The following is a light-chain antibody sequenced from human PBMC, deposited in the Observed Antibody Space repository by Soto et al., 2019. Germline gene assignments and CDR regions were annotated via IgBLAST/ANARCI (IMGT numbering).Light chain of an antibody. Sequence: QSALTQPASVSGSPGQSITISCTGTSSDVGAYNYVSWYQQHPGKAPKLMIYEVSNRPSGVSNRFSDSKSGNTASLTLSGLQAEEEVDYYCRSYTSGSTWVFGGGTKLTVL. V-gene: IGLV2-14*01. CDR2: EVS. J-gene: IGLJ3*02. CDR3: RSYTSGSTWV. CDR1: SSDVGAYNY.